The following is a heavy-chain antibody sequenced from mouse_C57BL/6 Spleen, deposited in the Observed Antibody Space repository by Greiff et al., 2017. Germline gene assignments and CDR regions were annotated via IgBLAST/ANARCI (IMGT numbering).Heavy chain of an antibody. Sequence: VQLVESGAELVKPGASVKISCKASGYAFSSYWMNWVKQRPGKGLEWIGQIDPGDGDTNYNGKFKGKATLTADKSSSTAYMQLSSLTSEDSAVFFCAGDYGSSYYYAMDYWGQGTSVTVSS. CDR2: IDPGDGDT. V-gene: IGHV1-80*01. D-gene: IGHD1-1*01. J-gene: IGHJ4*01. CDR1: GYAFSSYW. CDR3: AGDYGSSYYYAMDY.